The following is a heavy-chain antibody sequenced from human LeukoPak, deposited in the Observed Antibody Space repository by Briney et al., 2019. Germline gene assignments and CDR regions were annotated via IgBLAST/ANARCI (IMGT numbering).Heavy chain of an antibody. V-gene: IGHV3-21*01. CDR1: GFKFTNYA. CDR2: ISSSSSYI. D-gene: IGHD2-15*01. Sequence: GGSLRLSYAASGFKFTNYAMHWVRQAPGKGLEWVSSISSSSSYIYYADAVKGRFTVSRDNAKNSLLLQMNSLRAEDTALYYCARGYSRAAFDIWGQGTMVTVSS. J-gene: IGHJ3*02. CDR3: ARGYSRAAFDI.